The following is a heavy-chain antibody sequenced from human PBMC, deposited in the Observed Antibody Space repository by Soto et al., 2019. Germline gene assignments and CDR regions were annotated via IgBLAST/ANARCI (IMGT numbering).Heavy chain of an antibody. Sequence: QLQLQESGPGLVKASETLSLTCTVSGGSISGSDYYWGWIRQPPGKGLEWIGSINYSGSTHYNPSLKSRVTISVDTSKNQVSLRLSSVTAADTAVYYCARTIYCTTGSCYRFDPWGQGTLVTVSS. J-gene: IGHJ5*02. CDR3: ARTIYCTTGSCYRFDP. CDR1: GGSISGSDYY. CDR2: INYSGST. D-gene: IGHD2-15*01. V-gene: IGHV4-39*01.